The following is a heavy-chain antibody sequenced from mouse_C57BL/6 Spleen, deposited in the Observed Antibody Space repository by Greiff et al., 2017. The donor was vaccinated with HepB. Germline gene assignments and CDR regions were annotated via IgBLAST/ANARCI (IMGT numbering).Heavy chain of an antibody. CDR2: ISSGSSTI. CDR3: AGAYYSNFYFDY. J-gene: IGHJ2*01. Sequence: EVQLQESGGGLVKPGGSLKLSCAASGFTFSDYGMHWVRQAPEKGLEWVAYISSGSSTIYYADTVKGRFTISRDNAKNTLFLQMTSLRSEDTAMYYCAGAYYSNFYFDYWGQGTTLTVSS. CDR1: GFTFSDYG. D-gene: IGHD2-5*01. V-gene: IGHV5-17*01.